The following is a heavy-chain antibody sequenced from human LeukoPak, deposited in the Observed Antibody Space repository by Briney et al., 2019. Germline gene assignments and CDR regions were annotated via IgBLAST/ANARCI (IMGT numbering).Heavy chain of an antibody. CDR3: ARVGYDYNWYDAFDI. J-gene: IGHJ3*02. V-gene: IGHV3-30*04. Sequence: GGCLRLSCVVSAFTFSGYSMHWVRQAPGKGLEWVAFISHDGSNKYCADSLKGRFTISRDNSKNTLFLQMNSLRPEDTAVYYCARVGYDYNWYDAFDIWGQGTMVTVSS. CDR2: ISHDGSNK. D-gene: IGHD1-1*01. CDR1: AFTFSGYS.